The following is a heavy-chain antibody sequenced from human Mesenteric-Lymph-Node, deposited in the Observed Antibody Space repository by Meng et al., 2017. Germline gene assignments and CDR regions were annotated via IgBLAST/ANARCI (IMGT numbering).Heavy chain of an antibody. Sequence: GSLRLSCAASGFTFSSYAMSWVRQAPGKGLEWVSAISGSGGSTYYADSVKGRFTISRDNARNLLYLQMNSLTAEDTAVYYCAGRPNFDYWGQGTLVTVSS. V-gene: IGHV3-23*01. CDR1: GFTFSSYA. CDR2: ISGSGGST. J-gene: IGHJ4*02. CDR3: AGRPNFDY.